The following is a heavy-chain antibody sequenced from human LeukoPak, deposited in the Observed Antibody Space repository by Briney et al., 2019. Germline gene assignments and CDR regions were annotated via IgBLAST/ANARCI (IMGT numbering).Heavy chain of an antibody. D-gene: IGHD3-10*01. J-gene: IGHJ4*02. CDR2: VSYTGST. CDR1: GGSISTYY. CDR3: ARAMVRGVTIFEY. Sequence: SETLSLTCTVSGGSISTYYWSWIRQPPGKGLEWIGYVSYTGSTNYNPSLQSRVTISVDTSKNQFSLKLSSVTAADTAVYYCARAMVRGVTIFEYWGQGTLVTVSS. V-gene: IGHV4-59*12.